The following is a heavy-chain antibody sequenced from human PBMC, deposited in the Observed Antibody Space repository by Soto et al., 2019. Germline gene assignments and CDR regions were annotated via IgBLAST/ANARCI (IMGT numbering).Heavy chain of an antibody. Sequence: GASVKVSCKASGYTFTSYDINGVRQATGQGLEWMGWMNPNSGNTGYAQKFQGRVTMTRNTSISTAYMELSSLRSEDTAVYYCASAAKGARGIHTDWGQGTLVTVSP. J-gene: IGHJ4*02. CDR3: ASAAKGARGIHTD. D-gene: IGHD1-26*01. CDR1: GYTFTSYD. V-gene: IGHV1-8*01. CDR2: MNPNSGNT.